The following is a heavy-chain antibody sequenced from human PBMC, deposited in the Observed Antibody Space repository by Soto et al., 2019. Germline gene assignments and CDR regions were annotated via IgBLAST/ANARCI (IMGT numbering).Heavy chain of an antibody. J-gene: IGHJ4*02. V-gene: IGHV1-18*01. D-gene: IGHD1-1*01. CDR2: ISAHSGNT. CDR1: GYAFTTYG. CDR3: ARGRYGDY. Sequence: QVHLVQSGAEVKKPGASVKVSCKGSGYAFTTYGITWVRQAPGQGLEWMGWISAHSGNTNYAQKRQGGVTVTRDTSTSTAYMELRSLRSDDTGVYYCARGRYGDYWGQGALVTVSS.